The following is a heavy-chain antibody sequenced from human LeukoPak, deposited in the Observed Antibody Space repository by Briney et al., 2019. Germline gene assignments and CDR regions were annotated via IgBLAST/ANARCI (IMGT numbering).Heavy chain of an antibody. J-gene: IGHJ3*02. Sequence: PSETLSLTCTVSGGSISSSSYYWGWIRQPPGKGLEWIGSIYYSGSTYYNPSLKSRVTISVDTSKNQFSLKLSSVTAADTAVYYCARGQWLLDAFDIWGQGTMVTVSS. CDR2: IYYSGST. CDR1: GGSISSSSYY. D-gene: IGHD6-19*01. V-gene: IGHV4-39*07. CDR3: ARGQWLLDAFDI.